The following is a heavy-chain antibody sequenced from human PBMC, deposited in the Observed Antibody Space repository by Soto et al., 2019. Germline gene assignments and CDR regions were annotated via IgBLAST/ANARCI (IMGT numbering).Heavy chain of an antibody. J-gene: IGHJ5*02. CDR1: GFSLSTSGVG. V-gene: IGHV2-5*02. D-gene: IGHD1-20*01. CDR3: THRRPWTSNWNSGWFDP. CDR2: IYWDDDK. Sequence: QITLKESGPTLVKPTQTLTLTCSFSGFSLSTSGVGVDWIRQPPGKALEWLALIYWDDDKRYSPSLKSRLTITKDTSKNQVVLIMTNMDPVDTATYYCTHRRPWTSNWNSGWFDPWGQGTLVTVSS.